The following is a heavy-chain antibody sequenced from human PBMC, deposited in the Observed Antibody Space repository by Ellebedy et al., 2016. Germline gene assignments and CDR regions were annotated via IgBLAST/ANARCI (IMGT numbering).Heavy chain of an antibody. CDR2: IYYSGST. CDR3: ARGQIFRLRSPYFDL. V-gene: IGHV4-39*01. J-gene: IGHJ2*01. CDR1: GGSISSSSYY. D-gene: IGHD3-3*01. Sequence: SETLSLXXTVSGGSISSSSYYWGWIRQPPGKGLEWIGSIYYSGSTYYNPSLKSRVTISVDTSKNQFSLKLSSVTAADTAVYYCARGQIFRLRSPYFDLWGRGTLVTVSS.